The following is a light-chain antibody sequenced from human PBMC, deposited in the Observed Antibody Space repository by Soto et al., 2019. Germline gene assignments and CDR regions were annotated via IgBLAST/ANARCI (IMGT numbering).Light chain of an antibody. V-gene: IGKV3-20*01. CDR1: QSVRSGS. CDR2: GIS. J-gene: IGKJ5*01. Sequence: EIVLTQSPGTLSLSPGEGATLSCWASQSVRSGSLAWYRQKPGQAPRLLIYGISSRATDIPDRFSGSGSGTDFTLTISRLEPEDFALYYCQHYYGTSPITFGQGTRLEIK. CDR3: QHYYGTSPIT.